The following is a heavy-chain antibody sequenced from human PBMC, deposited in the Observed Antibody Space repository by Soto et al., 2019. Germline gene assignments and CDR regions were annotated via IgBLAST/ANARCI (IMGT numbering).Heavy chain of an antibody. CDR1: GGSSSGYY. J-gene: IGHJ4*02. V-gene: IGHV4-34*01. Sequence: SETLSLTCAVYGGSSSGYYWSWIRQPPGKGLEWIGEINHSGSTNYNPSLKSRVTISVDTSKNQFSLKLSSVTAADTAVYYCARQHYYDSSGYYTWNWGQGTLVTVS. CDR2: INHSGST. D-gene: IGHD3-22*01. CDR3: ARQHYYDSSGYYTWN.